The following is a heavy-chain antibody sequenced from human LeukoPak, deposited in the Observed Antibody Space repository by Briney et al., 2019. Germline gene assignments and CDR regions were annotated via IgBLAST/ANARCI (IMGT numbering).Heavy chain of an antibody. CDR1: GFTFSSYS. Sequence: GGSLRLSCAASGFTFSSYSMIWVRQAPGKGVEWVSSISSSSSYIYYADSVKGRFNISRDNAKNSLYLQMNSLRAEDTAVYYCARCSLVYATYAFDIWGQGTMVTVS. J-gene: IGHJ3*02. CDR2: ISSSSSYI. V-gene: IGHV3-21*01. CDR3: ARCSLVYATYAFDI. D-gene: IGHD2-8*01.